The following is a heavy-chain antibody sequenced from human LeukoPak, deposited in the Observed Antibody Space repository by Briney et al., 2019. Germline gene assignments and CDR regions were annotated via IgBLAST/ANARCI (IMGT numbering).Heavy chain of an antibody. J-gene: IGHJ4*02. Sequence: PGGTLRLSCAASGFTFSSYAMSWVRQAPGKGLEWVSAISGSGGSTYYADSVKGRFTISRDNSKNTLYLQMNSLRAEDTAVYYCAKDRLRGDSSAYYYPEFDYWGQGTLVTVSS. V-gene: IGHV3-23*01. CDR2: ISGSGGST. CDR1: GFTFSSYA. D-gene: IGHD3-22*01. CDR3: AKDRLRGDSSAYYYPEFDY.